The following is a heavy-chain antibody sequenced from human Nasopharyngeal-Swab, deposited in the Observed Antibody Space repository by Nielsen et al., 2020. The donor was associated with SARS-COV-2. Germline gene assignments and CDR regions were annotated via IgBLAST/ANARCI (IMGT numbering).Heavy chain of an antibody. J-gene: IGHJ4*02. CDR2: ISSSSSYI. CDR1: GFIFRNYS. D-gene: IGHD3-22*01. Sequence: GESLKISCAASGFIFRNYSMICVRQAPGKRLDWLSAISSSSSYIYYADSVKGRFTISIDNAENSLYLHMNSLRAEDSAVYYCARRYYYDSSDYYPLDYWGQGILVTVSS. V-gene: IGHV3-21*01. CDR3: ARRYYYDSSDYYPLDY.